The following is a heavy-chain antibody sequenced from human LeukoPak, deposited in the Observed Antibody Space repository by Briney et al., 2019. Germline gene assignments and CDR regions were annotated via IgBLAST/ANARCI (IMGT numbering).Heavy chain of an antibody. CDR1: GFTFNNNA. J-gene: IGHJ4*02. Sequence: PGGSLRLSCAASGFTFNNNAMSWVRQAPGKGLEWVSGINWNGGSTGYADSVKGRFTISRDNAKNSLYLQMNSLRAEDTALYHCARMWTAMVIGPHDYWGQGTLVTVSS. CDR3: ARMWTAMVIGPHDY. V-gene: IGHV3-20*01. D-gene: IGHD5-18*01. CDR2: INWNGGST.